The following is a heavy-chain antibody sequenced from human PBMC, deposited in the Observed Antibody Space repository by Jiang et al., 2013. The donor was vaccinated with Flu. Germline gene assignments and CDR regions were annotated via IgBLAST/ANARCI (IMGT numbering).Heavy chain of an antibody. D-gene: IGHD3-10*01. CDR2: IYYTGSK. CDR3: ARGSSWFDP. Sequence: GPGLVKASQTLSLTCTVSGGSINSGGYYWTWIRQHPAKGLEWLGYIYYTGSKFYNPSLKGRVTISMDTSKNQFSLNLNSVTVADTAVYYCARGSSWFDPWGQGTLVTVSS. CDR1: GGSINSGGYY. J-gene: IGHJ5*02. V-gene: IGHV4-31*03.